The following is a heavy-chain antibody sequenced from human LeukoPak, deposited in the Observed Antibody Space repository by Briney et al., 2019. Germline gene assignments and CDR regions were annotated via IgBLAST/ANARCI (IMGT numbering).Heavy chain of an antibody. CDR1: GGSFSGYY. V-gene: IGHV4-34*01. D-gene: IGHD6-6*01. J-gene: IGHJ4*02. CDR3: ARGQVSDY. Sequence: SETLSLTCAVYGGSFSGYYRSWIRQPPGKGLEWIGEINHSGGTNYNPSLKSRVTISVDTSKNQFSLKLSSVTAAETAVYYCARGQVSDYWGQGTMVTVSS. CDR2: INHSGGT.